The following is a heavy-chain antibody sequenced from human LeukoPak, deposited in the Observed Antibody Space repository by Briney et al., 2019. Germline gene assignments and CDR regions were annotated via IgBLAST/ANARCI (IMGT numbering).Heavy chain of an antibody. CDR3: ARDIVGATTNAFDI. J-gene: IGHJ3*02. CDR2: ISYDGSKK. D-gene: IGHD1-26*01. CDR1: GFTFSSYA. Sequence: GRSLRLSCAASGFTFSSYAMHWVRQAPGKGLEWVAVISYDGSKKYYADSVKGRFTISRDNSKNTLYLQMNSLRAEDTAVYYCARDIVGATTNAFDIWGQGTMVTVSS. V-gene: IGHV3-30-3*01.